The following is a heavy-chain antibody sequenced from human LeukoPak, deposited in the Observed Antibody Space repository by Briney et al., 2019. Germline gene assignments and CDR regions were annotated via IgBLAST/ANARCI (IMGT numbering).Heavy chain of an antibody. CDR1: GFTFSSYA. Sequence: GGSLRLSCAASGFTFSSYAMSWVRQAPGKGLEWVSTIRGSGGGTYYADSVKGRFTISRDNSKNTLYLQMNSLRDEDTAVYYCARILGFTLDYWGQGTLVTVSS. CDR3: ARILGFTLDY. V-gene: IGHV3-23*01. CDR2: IRGSGGGT. J-gene: IGHJ4*02.